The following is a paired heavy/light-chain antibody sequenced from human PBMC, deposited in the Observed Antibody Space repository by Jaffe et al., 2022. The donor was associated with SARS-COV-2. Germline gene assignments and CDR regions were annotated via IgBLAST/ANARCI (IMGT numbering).Light chain of an antibody. Sequence: QSALTQPASVSGSPGQSITISCTGTSSDIGSYNLVSWYQQHPGKAPKLMIYEGSKRPSGVSNRFSGSKSGNTASLTISGLQAEDEADYYCCSYAGFSSWMFGGGTKLTVL. V-gene: IGLV2-23*01. J-gene: IGLJ3*02. CDR3: CSYAGFSSWM. CDR1: SSDIGSYNL. CDR2: EGS.
Heavy chain of an antibody. CDR1: GGSISTNNW. Sequence: QVQLQESGPGLVKPSGTLSLTCVVSGGSISTNNWWSWVRQPPGKGLEWIGEVYHSGSTNNNPSLRSRVTISVDKSKNQFSLQLSSVTAADTAVYYCARGEPFIVGATTWGQGTLVTVSS. CDR2: VYHSGST. J-gene: IGHJ4*02. D-gene: IGHD1-26*01. V-gene: IGHV4-4*02. CDR3: ARGEPFIVGATT.